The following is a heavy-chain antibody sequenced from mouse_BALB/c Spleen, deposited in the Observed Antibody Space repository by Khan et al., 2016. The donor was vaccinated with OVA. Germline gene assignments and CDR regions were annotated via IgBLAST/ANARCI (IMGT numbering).Heavy chain of an antibody. J-gene: IGHJ4*01. D-gene: IGHD1-1*01. V-gene: IGHV3-2*02. CDR3: SRNNYYGYAGDY. CDR1: GYSITSNYA. Sequence: EVQLQESGPGLVKPSQSLSLTCTVTGYSITSNYAWNWIRQFPGNKLAWMGYISYSGSTSYNPSLKSRISITRDTSKNQFFLQLTTVTTEDSATYYWSRNNYYGYAGDYWGQGTSVTVSS. CDR2: ISYSGST.